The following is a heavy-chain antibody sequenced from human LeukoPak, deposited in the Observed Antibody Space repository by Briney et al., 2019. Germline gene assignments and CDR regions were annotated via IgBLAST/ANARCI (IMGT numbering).Heavy chain of an antibody. CDR1: GYTFPSYD. Sequence: GASVKVSCKASGYTFPSYDINWARQATGQGLEWMGWMNPNSGNTGYAQKFQGRVTITRNTSISTAYMELSSLRSEDTAVYYCARDCRGSGGSCCFDYWGQGTLVTVSS. CDR3: ARDCRGSGGSCCFDY. CDR2: MNPNSGNT. J-gene: IGHJ4*02. D-gene: IGHD2-15*01. V-gene: IGHV1-8*03.